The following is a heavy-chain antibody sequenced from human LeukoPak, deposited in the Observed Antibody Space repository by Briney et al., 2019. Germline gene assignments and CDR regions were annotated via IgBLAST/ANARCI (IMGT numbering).Heavy chain of an antibody. V-gene: IGHV1-18*01. Sequence: ASVKVSCKASGYTFTSYGISWVRKAPGQGLEWMGWISAYNGNTNYAQKLQGRVTMTTDTSTSIAYMELRSLRSDDTAVYYCAGEYYYGSGNLASWDQGTLVTVSS. CDR3: AGEYYYGSGNLAS. CDR1: GYTFTSYG. D-gene: IGHD3-10*01. CDR2: ISAYNGNT. J-gene: IGHJ5*01.